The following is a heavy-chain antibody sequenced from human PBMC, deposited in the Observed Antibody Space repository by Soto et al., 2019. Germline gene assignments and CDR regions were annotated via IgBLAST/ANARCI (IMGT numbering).Heavy chain of an antibody. V-gene: IGHV4-34*01. Sequence: SETLSLTCAVYGGSFSGYYWSWIRQPPGKGLEWIGEINHSGSTNYNPSLKSRVTISVDTSKNQFSLKLSSVTAADTAVYYCASFPLGYCTNGVCMDQGWYDYWGQGTLVTVSS. D-gene: IGHD2-8*01. J-gene: IGHJ4*02. CDR3: ASFPLGYCTNGVCMDQGWYDY. CDR1: GGSFSGYY. CDR2: INHSGST.